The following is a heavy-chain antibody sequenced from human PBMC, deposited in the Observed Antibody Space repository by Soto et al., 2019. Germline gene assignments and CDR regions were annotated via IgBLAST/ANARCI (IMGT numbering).Heavy chain of an antibody. J-gene: IGHJ6*03. D-gene: IGHD3-22*01. CDR1: GFTFSSYA. Sequence: HPGGSLRLSCAASGFTFSSYAMSWVRQTPGKGLEWVSGISVTGFTTYYADSVKGRFTISRDNSKNTLYLQMNSLRAEDTAVYYCAKGDSYHYYYYMDVWGKGTTVTVSS. CDR2: ISVTGFTT. V-gene: IGHV3-23*01. CDR3: AKGDSYHYYYYMDV.